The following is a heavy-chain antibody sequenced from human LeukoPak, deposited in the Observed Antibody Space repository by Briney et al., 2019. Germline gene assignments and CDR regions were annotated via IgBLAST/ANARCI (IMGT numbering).Heavy chain of an antibody. CDR2: IYYSGST. Sequence: KASETLSLTCTVSGGSISSSSYYWGWIRQPPGKGLEWIGSIYYSGSTYYNPSLKSRVTISVDTSKNQFSLKLSSVTAADTAVYYCANRIAVAGSPYYWGQGTLVTVSS. D-gene: IGHD6-19*01. CDR1: GGSISSSSYY. CDR3: ANRIAVAGSPYY. V-gene: IGHV4-39*01. J-gene: IGHJ4*02.